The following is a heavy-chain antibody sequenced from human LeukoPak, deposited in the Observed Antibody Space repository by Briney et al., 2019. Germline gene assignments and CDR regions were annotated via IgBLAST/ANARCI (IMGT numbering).Heavy chain of an antibody. J-gene: IGHJ5*01. CDR2: IWYDGSNK. V-gene: IGHV3-33*01. Sequence: GMSLRLSCAASGFSFRTYGMHWVRQAPGKGLEWVAVIWYDGSNKYYAESVKGRFTVSRDNSNNTLDLDMSSLRVEDTAVYYCARGGLGYYDLNWFDSWGQGTLVVVSS. CDR1: GFSFRTYG. CDR3: ARGGLGYYDLNWFDS. D-gene: IGHD3-3*01.